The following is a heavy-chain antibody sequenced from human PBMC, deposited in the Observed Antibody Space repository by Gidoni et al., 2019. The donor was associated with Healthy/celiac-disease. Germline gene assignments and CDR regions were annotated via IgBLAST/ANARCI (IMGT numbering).Heavy chain of an antibody. Sequence: QLQLQESGPGLVKPSETLSLTCTVSGGSISSSSYYWGWIRQPPGKGLEWIGSIYYSGSTYYNPSLKSRVTISVDTSKNQFSLKLSSVTAADTAVYYCARRAGGYIVVEEAGAFDIWGQGTMVTVSS. V-gene: IGHV4-39*01. CDR2: IYYSGST. CDR1: GGSISSSSYY. D-gene: IGHD2-15*01. J-gene: IGHJ3*02. CDR3: ARRAGGYIVVEEAGAFDI.